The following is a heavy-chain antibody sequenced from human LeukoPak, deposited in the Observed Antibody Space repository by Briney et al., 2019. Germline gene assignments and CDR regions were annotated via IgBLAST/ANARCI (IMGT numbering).Heavy chain of an antibody. CDR3: AKDGRGGTCLSCMGAFDV. Sequence: PGGSLRLSCAASGFTFSSYAMSWVRQAPGKGLEWVSAISGSGGSTYYADSVKGRFTISRDNSKNTLYLQMNSLRAEDTAIYFCAKDGRGGTCLSCMGAFDVWGQGTMVTVSS. D-gene: IGHD2-15*01. CDR2: ISGSGGST. J-gene: IGHJ3*01. CDR1: GFTFSSYA. V-gene: IGHV3-23*01.